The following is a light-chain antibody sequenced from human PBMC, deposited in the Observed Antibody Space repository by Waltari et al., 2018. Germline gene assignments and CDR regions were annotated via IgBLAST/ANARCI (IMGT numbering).Light chain of an antibody. J-gene: IGLJ3*02. V-gene: IGLV4-69*01. CDR1: SGHSSNI. Sequence: QLVLTQSPSASASLGASVRLTCTLDSGHSSNIIAWHQQQPEKGPRYLMKVNSDGSHSKGDGIPGCFSSPCPGAERYRTIASGQSEDEADYYCQTGGHGTWVFGGGTKLTVL. CDR3: QTGGHGTWV. CDR2: VNSDGSH.